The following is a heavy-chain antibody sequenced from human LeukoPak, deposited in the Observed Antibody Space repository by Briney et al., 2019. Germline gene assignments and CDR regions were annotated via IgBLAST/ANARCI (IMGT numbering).Heavy chain of an antibody. V-gene: IGHV3-48*03. CDR3: AKDRLGPFDY. D-gene: IGHD3-9*01. Sequence: PGGSLGLSCAASGFTFSSYEMNWVRQAPGKGLEWVSYISSSGYSIYYADSVKGRFTISRDNSKNTLYLQMNSLRAEDTAVYYCAKDRLGPFDYWGQGTLVTVSS. J-gene: IGHJ4*02. CDR2: ISSSGYSI. CDR1: GFTFSSYE.